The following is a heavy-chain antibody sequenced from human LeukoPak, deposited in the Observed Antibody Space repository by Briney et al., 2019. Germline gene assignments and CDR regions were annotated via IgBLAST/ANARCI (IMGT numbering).Heavy chain of an antibody. CDR2: IYYSGST. Sequence: SETLSLTCTVSGGSISSSRDYWAWIRQPPGKGLEWIANIYYSGSTYYSPSLKSRVTISVDTSKNQFSLKLSSVTAADTAVYYCARSSEGRYYYDSSGFSYYYYYMDVWGKGTTVTISS. V-gene: IGHV4-39*07. CDR1: GGSISSSRDY. CDR3: ARSSEGRYYYDSSGFSYYYYYMDV. D-gene: IGHD3-22*01. J-gene: IGHJ6*03.